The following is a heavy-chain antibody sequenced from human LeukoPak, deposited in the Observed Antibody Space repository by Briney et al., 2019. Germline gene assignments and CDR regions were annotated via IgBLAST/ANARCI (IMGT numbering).Heavy chain of an antibody. CDR2: IYCTGST. J-gene: IGHJ4*02. V-gene: IGHV4-59*08. CDR3: ARLPLDYGDYGGFEY. CDR1: GGSINSYY. Sequence: PSETLSLTCTVSGGSINSYYWSWIRQSPGKGLEWIGNIYCTGSTNYNPSLKSRVTISVDTSKNQFSLKLTSVTAADTAIYYCARLPLDYGDYGGFEYWGQGILVTVST. D-gene: IGHD4-23*01.